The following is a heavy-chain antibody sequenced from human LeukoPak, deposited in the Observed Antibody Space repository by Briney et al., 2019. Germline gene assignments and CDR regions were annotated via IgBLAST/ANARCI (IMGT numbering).Heavy chain of an antibody. Sequence: GESLKISCKGSGYSFTSYWIGWVRQMPGKGLGWMGIIYPGDSDTRYSPSFQGQVTISADKSISTAYLQWSSLKASDTAMYYCARSLYSSYYYYGMDVWGQGTTVTVSS. CDR2: IYPGDSDT. CDR1: GYSFTSYW. V-gene: IGHV5-51*01. J-gene: IGHJ6*02. D-gene: IGHD4-11*01. CDR3: ARSLYSSYYYYGMDV.